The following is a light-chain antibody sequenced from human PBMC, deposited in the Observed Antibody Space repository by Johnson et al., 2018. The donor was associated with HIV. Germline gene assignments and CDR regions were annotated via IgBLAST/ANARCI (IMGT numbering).Light chain of an antibody. V-gene: IGLV1-51*01. Sequence: QSVLTQPPSVSAAPGQKVTISCSGSSSNIGNNYVSWYQQLSGTAPKLLIYDNNKRPLGIPDRFSGSKSGTSATLGITGLQTGDEADYYCGTWDSSLSAYVFGTGTKVTVL. CDR3: GTWDSSLSAYV. J-gene: IGLJ1*01. CDR2: DNN. CDR1: SSNIGNNY.